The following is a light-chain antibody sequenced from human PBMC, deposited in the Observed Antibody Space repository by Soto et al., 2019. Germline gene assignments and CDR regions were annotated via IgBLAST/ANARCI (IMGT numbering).Light chain of an antibody. J-gene: IGKJ3*01. CDR3: QQRSNWPPRFT. CDR2: GAS. Sequence: EIVLTQSPATLSLSPGERATLSCRASQSVSSYLAWYQQKPGQAPSLLIYGASNRATGIPARFSGSGSVTDFTLTISSLEPEDFAVYYCQQRSNWPPRFTFGPGTKVDIK. V-gene: IGKV3-11*01. CDR1: QSVSSY.